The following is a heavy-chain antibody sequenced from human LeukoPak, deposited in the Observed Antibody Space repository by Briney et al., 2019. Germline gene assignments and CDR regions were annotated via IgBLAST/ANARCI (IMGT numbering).Heavy chain of an antibody. CDR3: AREGYAYDFWSGPYYYYYYMDV. CDR1: GGSISSYY. Sequence: KSSETLSLTCTVSGGSISSYYWSWIRQPPGKGLEWIGYIYYSGSTNYNPSLKSRVTISVDTSKNQFSLKLSSVTAADTAVYYCAREGYAYDFWSGPYYYYYYMDVWGRGTTVTVSS. V-gene: IGHV4-59*12. J-gene: IGHJ6*03. D-gene: IGHD3-3*01. CDR2: IYYSGST.